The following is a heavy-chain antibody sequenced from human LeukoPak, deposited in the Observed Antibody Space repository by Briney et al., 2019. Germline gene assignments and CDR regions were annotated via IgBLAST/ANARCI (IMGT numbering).Heavy chain of an antibody. V-gene: IGHV4-34*01. J-gene: IGHJ4*02. CDR3: ARVTIFLFDY. Sequence: SETLSLTCAVYGGSFSGYYWSWIRQPPGKGLEWIGEINHSGSTNYNPSLKSRVTISVDTSKNQFSLKLSSVTAADTAVYYCARVTIFLFDYWGQGTPVTVSS. CDR2: INHSGST. CDR1: GGSFSGYY. D-gene: IGHD3-10*02.